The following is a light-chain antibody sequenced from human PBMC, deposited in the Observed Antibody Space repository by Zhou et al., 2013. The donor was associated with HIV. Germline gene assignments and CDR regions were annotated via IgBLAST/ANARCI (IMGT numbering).Light chain of an antibody. CDR1: QSLGGW. CDR2: KTS. J-gene: IGKJ1*01. Sequence: DIQMTQSPSTLSASVGDRVTITCRASQSLGGWLAWYQQKPGKVPKLLIYKTSNLESGVPSRFSGGGFGTEFSLTINSLQPDDFATYYCQQVKTFPQSFGQGTKVEMK. CDR3: QQVKTFPQS. V-gene: IGKV1-5*03.